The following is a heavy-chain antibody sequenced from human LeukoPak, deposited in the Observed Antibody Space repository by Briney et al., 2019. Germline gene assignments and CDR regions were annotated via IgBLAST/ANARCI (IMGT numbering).Heavy chain of an antibody. CDR3: AGDFGRPIWTGYWDY. V-gene: IGHV3-30*04. CDR1: GFTLSSSA. CDR2: ISYDGSNK. Sequence: PGGSLRLSCAASGFTLSSSAMHWVRQAPGKGLEWVAVISYDGSNKYYADSVKGRFTISRDKSKNTLYLQMNSLRAEDTALYYCAGDFGRPIWTGYWDYWGQGTLVTVSA. J-gene: IGHJ4*02. D-gene: IGHD3/OR15-3a*01.